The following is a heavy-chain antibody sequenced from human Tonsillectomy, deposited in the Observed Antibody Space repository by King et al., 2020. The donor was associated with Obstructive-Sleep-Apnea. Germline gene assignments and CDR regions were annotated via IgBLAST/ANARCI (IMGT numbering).Heavy chain of an antibody. CDR3: ARLYGGNSLYFDY. J-gene: IGHJ4*02. D-gene: IGHD4-23*01. CDR1: GGSISSHY. CDR2: IYYRGHP. V-gene: IGHV4-59*11. Sequence: MQLQESGPGLVKPSETLSLTCTVSGGSISSHYWSWIRQPPGKGLEWIGYIYYRGHPYYTPSLKSRVTISVDTSKTQFSLKLNTVTAADTAVYYCARLYGGNSLYFDYWGQGTLVTVSS.